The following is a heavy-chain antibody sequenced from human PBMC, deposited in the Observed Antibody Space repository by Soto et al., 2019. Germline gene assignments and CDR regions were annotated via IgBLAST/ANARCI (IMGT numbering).Heavy chain of an antibody. CDR1: GYTFTSYA. V-gene: IGHV1-3*01. CDR3: ARDGALTGYDYYGMDV. J-gene: IGHJ6*02. Sequence: ASVKVSCKASGYTFTSYAMHWVRQAPGQRLEWMGWINAGNGNTKYSQKFQGWVTMTRDTSISTAYMELSRLRSDDTAVYYCARDGALTGYDYYGMDVWGQGTTVTVSS. D-gene: IGHD3-9*01. CDR2: INAGNGNT.